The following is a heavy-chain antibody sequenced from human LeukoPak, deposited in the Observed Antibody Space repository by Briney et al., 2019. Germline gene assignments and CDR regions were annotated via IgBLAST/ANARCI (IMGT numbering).Heavy chain of an antibody. J-gene: IGHJ4*02. CDR1: GGSISSYY. CDR2: IYYSGST. V-gene: IGHV4-59*12. D-gene: IGHD6-13*01. CDR3: ASMKYSSSWFWFDY. Sequence: TSETLSLTCTVSGGSISSYYWSWIRQPPGKGLEWIGDIYYSGSTNYNPSLKSRVTMSVDTSKNQFSLKLSSVTAADTAVYYCASMKYSSSWFWFDYWGQGTLVTVSS.